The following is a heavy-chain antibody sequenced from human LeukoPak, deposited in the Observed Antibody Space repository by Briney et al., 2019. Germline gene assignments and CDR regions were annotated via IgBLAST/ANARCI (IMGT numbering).Heavy chain of an antibody. CDR3: ARGGDDILTGYYWNYYMDV. D-gene: IGHD3-9*01. Sequence: ASVKVSCKASGYTFTSYYMHWVRQAPGQGLEWMGIINPSGGSTSYAQKFQGRVTMTRDTSTSTVYMELSSLRSDDTAVYYCARGGDDILTGYYWNYYMDVWGKGTTVTVSS. CDR2: INPSGGST. CDR1: GYTFTSYY. V-gene: IGHV1-46*01. J-gene: IGHJ6*03.